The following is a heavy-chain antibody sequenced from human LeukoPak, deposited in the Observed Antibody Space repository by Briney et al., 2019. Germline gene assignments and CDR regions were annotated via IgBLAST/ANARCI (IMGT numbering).Heavy chain of an antibody. CDR3: AKDPRRYSRTGGYFDY. J-gene: IGHJ4*02. CDR1: GGSISSYY. CDR2: IKQDGSEK. Sequence: PSETLSLTCTVSGGSISSYYWSWVRQAPGKGLEWVANIKQDGSEKYYVDSAKGRFTISRDNSKNTLYLQMNSLRAEDTAVYYCAKDPRRYSRTGGYFDYWGQGTLVTVSS. V-gene: IGHV3-7*01. D-gene: IGHD6-13*01.